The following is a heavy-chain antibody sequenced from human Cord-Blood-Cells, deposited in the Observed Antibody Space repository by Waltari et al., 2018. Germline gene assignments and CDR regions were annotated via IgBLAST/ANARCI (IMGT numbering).Heavy chain of an antibody. D-gene: IGHD7-27*01. CDR1: GYTFTGYY. CDR3: ARDRKSPLGIISDY. CDR2: INPNRGGT. V-gene: IGHV1-2*02. J-gene: IGHJ4*02. Sequence: QVQLVQSGAEVKKPGASVKVSCKASGYTFTGYYMHWVRQAPGQGLEWMGWINPNRGGTNYAQKFQGRVTMTRDTSISTAYMELSRLRSDDTAVYYCARDRKSPLGIISDYWGQGTLVTVSS.